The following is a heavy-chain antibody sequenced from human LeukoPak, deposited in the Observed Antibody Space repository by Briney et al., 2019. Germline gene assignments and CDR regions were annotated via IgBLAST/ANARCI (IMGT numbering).Heavy chain of an antibody. V-gene: IGHV1-18*01. CDR3: AREMAVAGSGVIDS. CDR1: GYTFTSYG. D-gene: IGHD6-19*01. CDR2: ISTYNDNT. J-gene: IGHJ4*02. Sequence: ASVKVSCKASGYTFTSYGLSWVRQAPGQGLEWMGWISTYNDNTHYAQKFQGRVTMTTDTSTNTAYMELRSLRSDDTAVYYCAREMAVAGSGVIDSWGQGTLVTVSS.